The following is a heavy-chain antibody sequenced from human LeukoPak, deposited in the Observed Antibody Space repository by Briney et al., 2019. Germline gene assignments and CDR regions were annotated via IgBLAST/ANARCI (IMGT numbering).Heavy chain of an antibody. CDR3: ARDRESFAVPSMDV. Sequence: GGSLRLSCAASGFTFSSYSMNWVRQAPGKGLEWVSYISSFSSTIYYADSVKGRFTISRGSAKNSLYLQMNSLRAEDTAVYYCARDRESFAVPSMDVWGKGTTVTVSS. J-gene: IGHJ6*03. CDR2: ISSFSSTI. V-gene: IGHV3-48*01. CDR1: GFTFSSYS. D-gene: IGHD4-17*01.